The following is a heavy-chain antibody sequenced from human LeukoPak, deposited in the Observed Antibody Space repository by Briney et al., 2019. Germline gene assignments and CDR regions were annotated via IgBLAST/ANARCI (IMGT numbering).Heavy chain of an antibody. D-gene: IGHD3-10*01. V-gene: IGHV3-23*01. CDR2: ISGSGGST. CDR1: GFTFSSYA. J-gene: IGHJ3*02. CDR3: ARNGISQGFAGAFDI. Sequence: PGGSLRLSCAASGFTFSSYAMSWVRQAPGKGLEWVSAISGSGGSTYYADSVKGRFTISRDNSKNTLYLQMNSLRAEDTAVYYCARNGISQGFAGAFDIWGQGTMVTVSS.